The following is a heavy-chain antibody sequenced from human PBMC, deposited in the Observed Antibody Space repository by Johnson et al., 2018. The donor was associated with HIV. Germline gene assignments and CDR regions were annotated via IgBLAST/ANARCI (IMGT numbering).Heavy chain of an antibody. CDR2: ISYDGSNK. J-gene: IGHJ3*01. CDR3: ARAAIGVLPAGAFDV. V-gene: IGHV3-30*19. CDR1: GFTFSNYG. D-gene: IGHD2-2*01. Sequence: QVQLVESGGGVVQPGGSLRLSCAASGFTFSNYGMHWVRQAPGKGLEWVALISYDGSNKFYADSVKGRFTISRDKSKKTLNLQMNSLRVDDTTVYYCARAAIGVLPAGAFDVWGRGTMVTVSS.